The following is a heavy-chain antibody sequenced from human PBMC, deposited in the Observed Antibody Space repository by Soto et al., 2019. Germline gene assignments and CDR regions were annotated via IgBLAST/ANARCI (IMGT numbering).Heavy chain of an antibody. CDR1: GGTFSSYA. CDR2: IIPIFGTA. CDR3: ARENYYGSGSHY. D-gene: IGHD3-10*01. J-gene: IGHJ4*02. V-gene: IGHV1-69*06. Sequence: KVSCKASGGTFSSYAISWVRQAPGQGLEWMGGIIPIFGTANYAQKFQGRVTITADKSTSTAYMELSSLRSEDTAVYYCARENYYGSGSHYWGQGTLVTVSS.